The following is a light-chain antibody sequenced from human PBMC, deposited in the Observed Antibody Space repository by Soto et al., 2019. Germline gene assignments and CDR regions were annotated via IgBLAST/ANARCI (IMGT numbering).Light chain of an antibody. CDR2: DAS. CDR3: QHYNGH. V-gene: IGKV1-5*01. J-gene: IGKJ4*01. CDR1: QSIGKW. Sequence: DSQMTQSPSILSASVGDGVTITCRASQSIGKWLAWYQQKPGKAPKVLIYDASTLESGVPSRFSGGRSGTEFTLSISSLQPDDFATYYCQHYNGHFGGGTKVDIK.